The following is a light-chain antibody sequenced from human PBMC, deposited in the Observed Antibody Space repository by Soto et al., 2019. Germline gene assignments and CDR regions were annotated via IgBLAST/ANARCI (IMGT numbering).Light chain of an antibody. CDR2: GAS. CDR3: QQYKGYSTWT. CDR1: QSISNW. J-gene: IGKJ1*01. V-gene: IGKV1-5*01. Sequence: DIQMTQSPSTLSASVGDRVTITCRTSQSISNWLAWYQQKPGKAPKLLISGASSLESGVPSRFSGSGSGTEFTLTISSLQPDDFATYYCQQYKGYSTWTFGQGTKVDIK.